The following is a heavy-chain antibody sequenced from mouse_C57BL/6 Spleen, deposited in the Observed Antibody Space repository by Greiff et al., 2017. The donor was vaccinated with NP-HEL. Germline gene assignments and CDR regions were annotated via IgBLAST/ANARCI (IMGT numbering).Heavy chain of an antibody. Sequence: EVQLQQSGAELVRPGASVKLSCTASGFNIKDDYMHWVKQRPEQGLEWIGWIDPENGDTEYASKFQGKATITADTSSNTAYLQLSSLTSEDTAVYDCTTRFTVVATDWYFDVWGTGTTVTVSS. J-gene: IGHJ1*03. V-gene: IGHV14-4*01. CDR2: IDPENGDT. CDR1: GFNIKDDY. CDR3: TTRFTVVATDWYFDV. D-gene: IGHD1-1*01.